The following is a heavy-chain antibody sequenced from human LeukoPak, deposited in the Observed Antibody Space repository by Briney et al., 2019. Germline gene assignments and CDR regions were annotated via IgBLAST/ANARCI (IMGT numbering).Heavy chain of an antibody. CDR3: AKDRHYGDYDY. V-gene: IGHV3-53*01. J-gene: IGHJ4*02. CDR1: EFTVSSNY. CDR2: SGGST. Sequence: PGGSLRLSCAASEFTVSSNYMSWVRQAPGKGLEWVSGSGGSTYYADSVKGRFTISRDNSKNTLYLQMNNLRAEDTAVYYCAKDRHYGDYDYWGQGALVTVSS. D-gene: IGHD4-17*01.